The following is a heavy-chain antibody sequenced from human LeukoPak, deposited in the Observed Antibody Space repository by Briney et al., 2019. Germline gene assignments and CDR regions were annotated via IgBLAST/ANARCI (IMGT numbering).Heavy chain of an antibody. CDR3: ARVVGGTGTARDAFDI. Sequence: SETLSLTCTVSGGSISSGNYYWSWVRQPPGKGLEWIGYIYSSGNTYYSPSLKSRLSISLDTSKNQFSLKLSSVTAADADVYYCARVVGGTGTARDAFDIWGQGKMVTVSS. V-gene: IGHV4-30-4*01. CDR1: GGSISSGNYY. J-gene: IGHJ3*02. CDR2: IYSSGNT. D-gene: IGHD1-1*01.